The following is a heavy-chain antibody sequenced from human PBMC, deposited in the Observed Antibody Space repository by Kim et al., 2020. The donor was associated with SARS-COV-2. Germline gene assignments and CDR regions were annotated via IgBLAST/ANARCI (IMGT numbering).Heavy chain of an antibody. V-gene: IGHV1-69*13. CDR3: ASVLGSVAGTAVDY. CDR1: GCTFSSYA. Sequence: SVKVSCKASGCTFSSYAISWVRQAPGQGLEWMGGIIPIFGTANYAQKFQGRVTITADESTSTAYMELSSLRSEDTAVYYCASVLGSVAGTAVDYWGQGTLVTVSS. J-gene: IGHJ4*02. D-gene: IGHD6-19*01. CDR2: IIPIFGTA.